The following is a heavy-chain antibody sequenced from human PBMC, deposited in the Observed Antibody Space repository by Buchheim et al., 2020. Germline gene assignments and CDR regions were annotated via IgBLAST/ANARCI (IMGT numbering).Heavy chain of an antibody. CDR3: ARGDPLLEYAYIDY. D-gene: IGHD2-8*01. CDR1: GGSFSGYY. CDR2: INHSGST. V-gene: IGHV4-34*01. Sequence: QVPLQQWGAGLLKPSETLSLTCAVYGGSFSGYYWSWIRQPPGKGLEWIGEINHSGSTNYNPSLKSRVTISVDTSKNQFSLKLSSVTAADTAVYYCARGDPLLEYAYIDYWGQGTL. J-gene: IGHJ4*02.